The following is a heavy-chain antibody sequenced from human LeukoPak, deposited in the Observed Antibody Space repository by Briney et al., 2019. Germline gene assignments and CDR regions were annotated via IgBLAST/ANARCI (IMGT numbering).Heavy chain of an antibody. CDR3: ARSRSVVVAATPGGYYFDY. Sequence: GASVKVSCKASGYTFTGYYMHWVRQAPGQGLEWMGWINPNSGGTNYAQKFQGRVTMTRDTSISTAYMELSSLRSEDTAVYYCARSRSVVVAATPGGYYFDYWGQGTLVTVSS. CDR2: INPNSGGT. J-gene: IGHJ4*02. D-gene: IGHD2-15*01. V-gene: IGHV1-2*02. CDR1: GYTFTGYY.